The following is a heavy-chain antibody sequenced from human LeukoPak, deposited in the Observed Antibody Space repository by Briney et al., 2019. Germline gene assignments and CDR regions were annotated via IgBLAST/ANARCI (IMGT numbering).Heavy chain of an antibody. J-gene: IGHJ6*03. Sequence: GGSLRLSCAASGFTFSDYYMSWIRQAPGKGLEWVSYISSSGSTIYYADSVKGRFTISRDNAKNSLYLQMNSLRAEDTAVYYCARSGSSSRYYYYYMDVWGKGTTVTVSS. CDR2: ISSSGSTI. CDR1: GFTFSDYY. D-gene: IGHD6-6*01. CDR3: ARSGSSSRYYYYYMDV. V-gene: IGHV3-11*04.